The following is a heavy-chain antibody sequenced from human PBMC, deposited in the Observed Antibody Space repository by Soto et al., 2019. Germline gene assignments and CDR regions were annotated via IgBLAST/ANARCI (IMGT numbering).Heavy chain of an antibody. Sequence: QVKLVQSGTEVKKPGASIKVSCKASGYSFATSGMTWVRQAPGQGLEWMGWISVYNGNTNYDQKLQDRVTMTTDTSTNTSFLDVRNLRSDDTAVYYCARAGQYYDASGYADWGQGTLVIVS. D-gene: IGHD3-22*01. CDR1: GYSFATSG. CDR2: ISVYNGNT. V-gene: IGHV1-18*01. CDR3: ARAGQYYDASGYAD. J-gene: IGHJ4*02.